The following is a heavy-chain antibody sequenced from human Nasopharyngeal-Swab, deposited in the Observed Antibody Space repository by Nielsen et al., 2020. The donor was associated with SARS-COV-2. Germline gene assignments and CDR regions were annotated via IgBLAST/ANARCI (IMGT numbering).Heavy chain of an antibody. CDR3: TTDFYFDY. CDR1: GFIFSASA. V-gene: IGHV3-73*01. CDR2: IGDKDHNYAT. Sequence: GESLKISCAASGFIFSASAIHWVRQASGKGLEWVGRIGDKDHNYATTYGASVQGRFTISSDDSKNTAFLQMDSLKTEDTALYYCTTDFYFDYWGQGTLVTASS. J-gene: IGHJ4*02.